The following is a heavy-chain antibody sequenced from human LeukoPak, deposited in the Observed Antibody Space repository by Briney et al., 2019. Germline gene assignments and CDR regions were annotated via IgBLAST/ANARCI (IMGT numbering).Heavy chain of an antibody. Sequence: GESLQISCKGSGYSFTTSWIGWVRQMPGKGLEWMGIIYPGDSDTRYSPSFQGQVTISADKSISTAYLQWSSLKASDTAMYYCASLAAAGTRDYWGQGTLVTVSS. CDR2: IYPGDSDT. J-gene: IGHJ4*02. CDR1: GYSFTTSW. CDR3: ASLAAAGTRDY. D-gene: IGHD6-13*01. V-gene: IGHV5-51*01.